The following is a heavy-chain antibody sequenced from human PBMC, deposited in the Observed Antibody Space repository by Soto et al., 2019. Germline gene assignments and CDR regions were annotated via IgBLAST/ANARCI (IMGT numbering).Heavy chain of an antibody. CDR1: GGTFSSYI. V-gene: IGHV1-69*02. J-gene: IGHJ4*02. Sequence: ASVKVSCKASGGTFSSYIISWVRQAPGQGLEWMGRIIPILGIANYAQRFQGRVTITADKSTSTAYMELSSLRSDDTAVYYCASPREGTILTGYSTFDYWGQGTLVTVSS. D-gene: IGHD3-9*01. CDR3: ASPREGTILTGYSTFDY. CDR2: IIPILGIA.